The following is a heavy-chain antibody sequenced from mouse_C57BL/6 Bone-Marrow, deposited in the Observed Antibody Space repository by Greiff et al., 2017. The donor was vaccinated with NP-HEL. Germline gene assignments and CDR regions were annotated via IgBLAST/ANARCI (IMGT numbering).Heavy chain of an antibody. V-gene: IGHV1-61*01. D-gene: IGHD3-1*01. CDR1: GYTFTSYW. CDR2: IYPSDSET. CDR3: ARLGSYAMDY. J-gene: IGHJ4*01. Sequence: VQLQQPGAELVRPGSSVKLSCKASGYTFTSYWMDWVKQRPGQGLEWIGNIYPSDSETHYNQKFKDKATLTVDKSSSTAYMQLSSLTSEDSAVYYCARLGSYAMDYWGQGTSVTGSS.